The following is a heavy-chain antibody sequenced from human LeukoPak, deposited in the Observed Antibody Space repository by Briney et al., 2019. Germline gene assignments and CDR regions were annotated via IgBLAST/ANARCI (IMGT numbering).Heavy chain of an antibody. D-gene: IGHD6-19*01. CDR3: ARVKEQWLVRGGDYYYMDV. Sequence: GGSLRLSCAASGFTFSSYWMSWVRQAPGKGLEWVANIKQDGSEKYYVDSVKGRFTISRDNAKNSLYLQMNSLRAEDTAVYYCARVKEQWLVRGGDYYYMDVWGKGTTVTISS. CDR2: IKQDGSEK. CDR1: GFTFSSYW. V-gene: IGHV3-7*01. J-gene: IGHJ6*03.